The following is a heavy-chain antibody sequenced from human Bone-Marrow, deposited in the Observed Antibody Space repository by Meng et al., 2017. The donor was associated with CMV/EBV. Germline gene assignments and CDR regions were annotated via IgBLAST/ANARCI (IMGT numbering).Heavy chain of an antibody. V-gene: IGHV5-51*01. Sequence: GESLKISCKGSGYSFTSYWIGWVRQMPGKGLEWMGIIYPGDSDTRYSPSFQGQVTSSADKSIITAYLQWSSLKASDTAMSYCARRSRDGYMGPDYWGQGTLVTVSS. CDR2: IYPGDSDT. D-gene: IGHD5-24*01. J-gene: IGHJ4*02. CDR1: GYSFTSYW. CDR3: ARRSRDGYMGPDY.